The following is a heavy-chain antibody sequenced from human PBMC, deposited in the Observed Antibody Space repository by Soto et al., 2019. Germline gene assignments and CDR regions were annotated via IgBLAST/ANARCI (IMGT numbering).Heavy chain of an antibody. Sequence: GGSLRLSCAASGFTFSSYGMHWVRQAPGKGLEWVAVIWYDGSNKYYADSVKGRFTISRDNSKNTLYLQMNSLRAEDTAVYYCARVGCSSTSCYYYYMDVWGKGTTVTVSS. CDR3: ARVGCSSTSCYYYYMDV. V-gene: IGHV3-33*01. CDR2: IWYDGSNK. J-gene: IGHJ6*03. CDR1: GFTFSSYG. D-gene: IGHD2-2*01.